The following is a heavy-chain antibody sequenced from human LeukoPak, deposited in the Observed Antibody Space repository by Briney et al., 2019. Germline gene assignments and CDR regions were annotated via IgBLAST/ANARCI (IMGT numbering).Heavy chain of an antibody. Sequence: PGGSLRLSCAASGFTFSNVWMNWVRQAPGKGLEWVGRIKSKTDGGTTDYAAPVKGRFTISRDDSRNTLYLQMNSLKTEDTAVYYCTTGIVGAIGAFDIWGQGTMVTVSS. D-gene: IGHD1-26*01. J-gene: IGHJ3*02. CDR2: IKSKTDGGTT. V-gene: IGHV3-15*01. CDR1: GFTFSNVW. CDR3: TTGIVGAIGAFDI.